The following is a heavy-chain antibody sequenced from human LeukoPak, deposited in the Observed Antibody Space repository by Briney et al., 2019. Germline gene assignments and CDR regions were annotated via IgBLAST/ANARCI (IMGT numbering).Heavy chain of an antibody. V-gene: IGHV3-15*01. Sequence: GESLKISCAASGFTFSNAWMNWVRQAPGKGLEWVGRIKSKTDGGTTDYAAPVKGRFTISRDDSKNTLYLQMNSLKTEDTAVYYCTTGYFDSSGIYAFDIWGQGTMVTVSS. D-gene: IGHD3-22*01. CDR1: GFTFSNAW. CDR2: IKSKTDGGTT. J-gene: IGHJ3*02. CDR3: TTGYFDSSGIYAFDI.